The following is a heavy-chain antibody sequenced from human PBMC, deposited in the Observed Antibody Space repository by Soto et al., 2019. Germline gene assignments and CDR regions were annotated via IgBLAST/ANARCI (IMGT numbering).Heavy chain of an antibody. Sequence: GGSLRLSCAASGFTFSSYAMHWVRQAPGNGLEYVSAISSNGGSTYYANSVKGRFTISRDNSKNTLYLQMGSLRAEDMAVYYCARGFSIQLWLDYGMDVWGQGTTVTVSS. CDR1: GFTFSSYA. CDR3: ARGFSIQLWLDYGMDV. V-gene: IGHV3-64*01. D-gene: IGHD5-18*01. CDR2: ISSNGGST. J-gene: IGHJ6*02.